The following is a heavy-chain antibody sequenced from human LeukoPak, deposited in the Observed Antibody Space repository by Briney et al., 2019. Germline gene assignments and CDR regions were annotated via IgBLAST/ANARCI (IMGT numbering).Heavy chain of an antibody. V-gene: IGHV4-4*07. Sequence: SETLSPTCTVSGGSISSYYWSWIRQPAGKSLEWIGRIYSSGATSYNPSLKSRVTMSVHTSKNQFSLRLTSVTAADTAVYYCAREAYSYGHTSQAFDYWGQGTLVTVSS. CDR3: AREAYSYGHTSQAFDY. CDR2: IYSSGAT. CDR1: GGSISSYY. J-gene: IGHJ4*02. D-gene: IGHD5-18*01.